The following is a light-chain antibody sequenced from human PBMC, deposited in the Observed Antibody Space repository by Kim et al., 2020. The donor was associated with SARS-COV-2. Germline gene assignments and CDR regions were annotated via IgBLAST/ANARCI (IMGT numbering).Light chain of an antibody. V-gene: IGLV3-21*04. CDR2: FDG. CDR1: NFGSKS. J-gene: IGLJ2*01. CDR3: QVWDNTGVL. Sequence: SYELTQPPSLSVAPGKTANITCGGNNFGSKSVHWYQQRPGQAPLLVIYFDGDRPSGIPERFSGSNSENTATLTISRVEAGDEADYYCQVWDNTGVLFGGGTQLTVL.